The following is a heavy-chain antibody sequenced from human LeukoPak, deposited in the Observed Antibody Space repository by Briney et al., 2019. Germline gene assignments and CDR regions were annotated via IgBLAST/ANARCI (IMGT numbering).Heavy chain of an antibody. CDR1: GFTFSSYA. CDR3: ARHRDGYNLS. V-gene: IGHV3-30*04. D-gene: IGHD5-24*01. CDR2: ISYDGSNK. J-gene: IGHJ4*02. Sequence: GRSLRLSCAASGFTFSSYAMHWVRQAPGKGLEWVAVISYDGSNKYYADSVKGRFTISRDNSKNTLYLQMNSLRAEDTAVYYCARHRDGYNLSWAQGTLVTVSS.